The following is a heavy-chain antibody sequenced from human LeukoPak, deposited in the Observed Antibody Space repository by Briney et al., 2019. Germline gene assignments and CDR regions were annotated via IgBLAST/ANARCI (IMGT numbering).Heavy chain of an antibody. V-gene: IGHV4-59*01. Sequence: PSETLSLTCTVSGGSISSYYWSWIRQPPGKGLEWIGYIYYSGSTYYNPSLKSRVTISVDTSKNQFSLKLTSVTAADTAVYYCARQTHHSSGYYIDYWGQGTLGTVSA. J-gene: IGHJ4*02. D-gene: IGHD3-22*01. CDR1: GGSISSYY. CDR2: IYYSGST. CDR3: ARQTHHSSGYYIDY.